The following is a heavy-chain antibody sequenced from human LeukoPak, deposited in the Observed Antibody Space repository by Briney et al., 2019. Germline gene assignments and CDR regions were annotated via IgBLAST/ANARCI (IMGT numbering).Heavy chain of an antibody. J-gene: IGHJ4*02. Sequence: SQTLSLTCAVSGGSISSGGYSWSWIRQPPGKGLEWIGYIYHSGSTYYNPSLKSRVTISVDRSKNQFSLKLSSVTAADTAVYYCARGVEGSAEDYWGQGTLVTVSS. CDR2: IYHSGST. CDR3: ARGVEGSAEDY. V-gene: IGHV4-30-2*01. D-gene: IGHD2-2*01. CDR1: GGSISSGGYS.